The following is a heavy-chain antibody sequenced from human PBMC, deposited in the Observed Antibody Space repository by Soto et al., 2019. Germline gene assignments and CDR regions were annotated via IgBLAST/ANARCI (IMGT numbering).Heavy chain of an antibody. D-gene: IGHD4-17*01. CDR1: GGSISSYY. J-gene: IGHJ5*02. Sequence: PSETLSLTCTVSGGSISSYYWSWIRQPPGKGLEWIGYIYYSGSTNYNPSLKSRVTISVDTSKNQFSLKLSSVTAADTAVYYCARLGATTVTSNWFDPWGQGNLVTVSS. CDR2: IYYSGST. CDR3: ARLGATTVTSNWFDP. V-gene: IGHV4-59*08.